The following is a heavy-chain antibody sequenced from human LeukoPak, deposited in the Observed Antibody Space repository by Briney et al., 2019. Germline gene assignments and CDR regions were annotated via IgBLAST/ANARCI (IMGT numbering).Heavy chain of an antibody. D-gene: IGHD6-19*01. Sequence: SETLSLTCVVSGYSISSGYSWGWIRQPPGKGLEWIGTIHHSGSTYYNPSLRSRVIISVDMSKNQFSLKLSSVTAADTAVYYCARVWSSGWPDYWGQGTLVTVSS. CDR1: GYSISSGYS. J-gene: IGHJ4*02. CDR2: IHHSGST. V-gene: IGHV4-38-2*01. CDR3: ARVWSSGWPDY.